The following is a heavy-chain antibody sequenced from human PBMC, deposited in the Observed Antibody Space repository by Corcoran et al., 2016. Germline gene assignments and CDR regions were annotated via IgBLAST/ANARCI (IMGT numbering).Heavy chain of an antibody. D-gene: IGHD6-6*01. V-gene: IGHV3-30*03. CDR2: IAYDGSNK. CDR3: SRDLIAVRPGWFDP. Sequence: QVQLVESGGGVVQPGRSQRLSCAASGFTFSSYGMHWVRQAPGKGLEWVAYIAYDGSNKYYTDSVKGRFTISRDNSKNTLYVQMNSRRAEDTAVDYCSRDLIAVRPGWFDPWGQGTLVTVSS. J-gene: IGHJ5*02. CDR1: GFTFSSYG.